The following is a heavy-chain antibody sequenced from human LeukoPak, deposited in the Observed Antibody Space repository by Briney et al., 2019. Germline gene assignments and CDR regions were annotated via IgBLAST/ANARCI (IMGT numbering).Heavy chain of an antibody. V-gene: IGHV3-48*04. CDR3: ARGSELDPMDAFDI. CDR2: ISSSSSTI. J-gene: IGHJ3*02. Sequence: GGSLRLSCAASGFTFSSYSMNWVRQAPGKGLEWVSYISSSSSTIYYADSVKGRFTISRDNAKNSLYLQMNSLRAEDTALYYCARGSELDPMDAFDIGGQGTMGTVS. CDR1: GFTFSSYS. D-gene: IGHD3-10*01.